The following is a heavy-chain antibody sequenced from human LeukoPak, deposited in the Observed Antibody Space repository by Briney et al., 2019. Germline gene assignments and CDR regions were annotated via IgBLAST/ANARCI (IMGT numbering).Heavy chain of an antibody. CDR3: AGAGSYYEPYYFDY. CDR1: GGSISSYY. D-gene: IGHD1-26*01. V-gene: IGHV4-4*07. CDR2: IYTSGST. Sequence: PSETLSLTCTVSGGSISSYYWSWIRQPAGKGLEWIGRIYTSGSTNYNPSLKSRVTMSVDTSKNQFSLKLSSVTAADTAVYYCAGAGSYYEPYYFDYWGQGTLVTVSS. J-gene: IGHJ4*02.